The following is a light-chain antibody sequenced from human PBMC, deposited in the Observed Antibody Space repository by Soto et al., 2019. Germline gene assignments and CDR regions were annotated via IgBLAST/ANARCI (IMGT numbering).Light chain of an antibody. CDR1: QSVTTQ. V-gene: IGKV3-20*01. Sequence: EIMLTQSPGTLSLTPGERATLSCRASQSVTTQLAWYQQKPGQAPRLIIHGASSRATGVPDRITGSGSGTDFTLSISRLEPEDFAVYYCQQYGGSTRTFGQGTKVDI. CDR3: QQYGGSTRT. J-gene: IGKJ1*01. CDR2: GAS.